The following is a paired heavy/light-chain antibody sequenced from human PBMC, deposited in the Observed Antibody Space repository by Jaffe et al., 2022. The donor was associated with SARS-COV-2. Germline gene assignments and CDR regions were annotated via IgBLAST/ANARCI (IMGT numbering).Light chain of an antibody. Sequence: DIVMTQSPDSLAVSLGERATINCKSSQSVLYSSNNKNYLAWYQQKPGQPPKLLIYWASTRESGVPDRFSGSGSGTDFTLTISSLQAEDVAVYYCQQYYSTPATFGQGTKVEIK. CDR2: WAS. CDR3: QQYYSTPAT. V-gene: IGKV4-1*01. J-gene: IGKJ1*01. CDR1: QSVLYSSNNKNY.
Heavy chain of an antibody. J-gene: IGHJ1*01. V-gene: IGHV3-48*03. CDR1: GFTFSSYE. CDR2: ISSSGSTI. D-gene: IGHD3-9*01. Sequence: EVQLVESGGGLVQPGGSLRLSCAASGFTFSSYEMNWVRQAPGKGLEWVSYISSSGSTIYYADSVKGRFTISRDNAKNSLYLQMNSLRAEDTAVYYCARGGSRSYYDILTGYYNVRTYFQHWGQGTLVTVSS. CDR3: ARGGSRSYYDILTGYYNVRTYFQH.